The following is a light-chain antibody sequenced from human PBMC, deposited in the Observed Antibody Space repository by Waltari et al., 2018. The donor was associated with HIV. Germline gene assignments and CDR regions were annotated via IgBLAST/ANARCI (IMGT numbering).Light chain of an antibody. J-gene: IGKJ1*01. CDR3: QQSYNLWT. V-gene: IGKV4-1*01. CDR2: WAS. CDR1: QSVLHSSNDKNY. Sequence: DIVMTQSPDSMAVSLGERDTINCKSSQSVLHSSNDKNYLAWYQQKPGQPPKLLIYWASTRESGVPDRFSGSGSGTDFTLTISSLQAEDVAVYYCQQSYNLWTFGQGTKVEIK.